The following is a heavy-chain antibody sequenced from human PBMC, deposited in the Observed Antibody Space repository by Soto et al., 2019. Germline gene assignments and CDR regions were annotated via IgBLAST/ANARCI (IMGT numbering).Heavy chain of an antibody. CDR2: IWYDGSNK. Sequence: GGSLRLSCAASGFTFSSYGMHWVRQAPGKGLEWVAVIWYDGSNKYYADSVKGRFTISRDNSKNTLYLQMNSLRTEGTAVYYCARDPGCSSTNCYYYFDYWGQGTLVTVSS. D-gene: IGHD2-2*01. J-gene: IGHJ4*02. CDR3: ARDPGCSSTNCYYYFDY. V-gene: IGHV3-33*01. CDR1: GFTFSSYG.